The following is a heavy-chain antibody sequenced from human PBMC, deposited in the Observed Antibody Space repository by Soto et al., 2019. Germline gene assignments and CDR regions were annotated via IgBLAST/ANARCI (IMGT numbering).Heavy chain of an antibody. CDR3: AKDRALHGHCSGGTCYSDY. CDR2: VSGSGGGT. V-gene: IGHV3-23*01. Sequence: GGSLRLSCAASGFTFSSYAMSWVRQAPGKGLEWVSTVSGSGGGTYSADSVKGRFTISRDNSKNTLYLQMNSLRAEDTAVYYCAKDRALHGHCSGGTCYSDYWGQGTLVTVSS. J-gene: IGHJ4*02. D-gene: IGHD2-15*01. CDR1: GFTFSSYA.